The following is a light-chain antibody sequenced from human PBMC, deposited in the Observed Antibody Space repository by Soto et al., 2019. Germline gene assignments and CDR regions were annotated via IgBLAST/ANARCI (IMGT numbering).Light chain of an antibody. CDR1: QSVSSSY. CDR3: QQYGNSPPMCT. J-gene: IGKJ2*02. V-gene: IGKV3-20*01. CDR2: GAS. Sequence: EIVLTQSPGTLSLSPGERATLSCRASQSVSSSYLAWYQQKPGQAPRLLIFGASSRAAGIPDRFSGSGSGTDFTLTISRLEPEDFALYYCQQYGNSPPMCTLGQGTNLEIK.